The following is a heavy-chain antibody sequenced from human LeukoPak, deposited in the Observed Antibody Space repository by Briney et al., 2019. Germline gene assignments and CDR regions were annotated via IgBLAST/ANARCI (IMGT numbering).Heavy chain of an antibody. D-gene: IGHD3-22*01. Sequence: SETLSLTCTVSGGSITSHYCNWIRQPPGKGLEWIGYIYYSGSTNYNPSLESRVTISVDTSKNQFSLKLRSVTAADTAVYYCAGGDPAWDYDTSSYYPDAFDIWGQGTMVTVSS. CDR1: GGSITSHY. CDR3: AGGDPAWDYDTSSYYPDAFDI. V-gene: IGHV4-59*11. CDR2: IYYSGST. J-gene: IGHJ3*02.